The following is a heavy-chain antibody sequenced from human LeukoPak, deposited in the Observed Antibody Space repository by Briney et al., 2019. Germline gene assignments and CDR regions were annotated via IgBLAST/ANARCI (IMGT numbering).Heavy chain of an antibody. J-gene: IGHJ4*02. CDR1: GGSIRSSYW. D-gene: IGHD6-19*01. V-gene: IGHV4-4*02. Sequence: SETLSLTCAVSGGSIRSSYWWSWVRQPPGKGLEWIGEVYHSGSTNYNPSLKSRVTISVDTSKNQFSLKLSSVTAADTAVYYCARQYGRYRGAFDYWGQGTLVTVSS. CDR2: VYHSGST. CDR3: ARQYGRYRGAFDY.